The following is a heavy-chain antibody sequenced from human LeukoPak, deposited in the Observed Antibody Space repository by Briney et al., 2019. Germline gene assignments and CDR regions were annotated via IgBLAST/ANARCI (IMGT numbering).Heavy chain of an antibody. D-gene: IGHD3-16*01. CDR3: AKDMTPYYYYGMDV. J-gene: IGHJ6*02. CDR2: ISYDGSNK. CDR1: GFTFSSYG. Sequence: GGSLRLSCAASGFTFSSYGTHWVRQAPGKGLEWVAVISYDGSNKYYADSVKGRFTISRDNSKNTLYLQMNSLRAEDTAVYYCAKDMTPYYYYGMDVWGQGTTVTVSS. V-gene: IGHV3-30*18.